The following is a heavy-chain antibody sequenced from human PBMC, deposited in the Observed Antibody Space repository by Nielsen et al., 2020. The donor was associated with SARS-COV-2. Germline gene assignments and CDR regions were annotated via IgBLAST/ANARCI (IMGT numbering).Heavy chain of an antibody. Sequence: SETLSLTCTVSGGSISSSSYYWGWIRQPPGKGLEWIGSIYYSGSTYYNPSLKSRVTISVDTSKNQFSLKLSSVTAADTAVYYCARRPVGLVYWFDPCGQGTLVTVSS. J-gene: IGHJ5*02. V-gene: IGHV4-39*01. CDR1: GGSISSSSYY. CDR2: IYYSGST. D-gene: IGHD6-19*01. CDR3: ARRPVGLVYWFDP.